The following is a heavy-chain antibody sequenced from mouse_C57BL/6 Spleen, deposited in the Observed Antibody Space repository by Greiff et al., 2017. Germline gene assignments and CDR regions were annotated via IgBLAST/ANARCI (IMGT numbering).Heavy chain of an antibody. CDR2: IYPGDGDT. V-gene: IGHV1-82*01. CDR3: AGWSIYYDYAGFAY. CDR1: GYAFSSSW. Sequence: VQLQQSGPELAKPGASVKISCKASGYAFSSSWMNWVKQRPGKGLEWIGRIYPGDGDTNYNGKFKGKATLTADKSSSTAYMQLSSLTSEDSAVYFCAGWSIYYDYAGFAYWGQGTLVTVSA. J-gene: IGHJ3*01. D-gene: IGHD2-4*01.